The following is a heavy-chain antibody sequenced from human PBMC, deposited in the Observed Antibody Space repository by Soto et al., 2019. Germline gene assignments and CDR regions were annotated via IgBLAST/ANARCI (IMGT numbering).Heavy chain of an antibody. V-gene: IGHV4-59*01. D-gene: IGHD5-12*01. CDR2: IYYSGST. Sequence: SETLSLTCTVSGGSISSYYWSWIRQPPGKGLEWIGYIYYSGSTNYNPSLKSRVTISVDTSKNQFSLKLSSVTAADTAVYYCAREGLDGYNSRYYFDYWGQGTLVTVSS. CDR1: GGSISSYY. CDR3: AREGLDGYNSRYYFDY. J-gene: IGHJ4*02.